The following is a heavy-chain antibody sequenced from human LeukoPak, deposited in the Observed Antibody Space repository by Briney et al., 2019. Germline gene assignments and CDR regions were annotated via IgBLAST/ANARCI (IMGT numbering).Heavy chain of an antibody. Sequence: GASVKVSCKASGYTFTGYYLHWVRQAPGQGLEWMGCVNPNSGDTNYAQKFQGSVTMTRDTSISTVYMELSRLRSDDTAMYYCARASGSYWWFDSWGQGTLVTVSS. D-gene: IGHD1-26*01. CDR1: GYTFTGYY. V-gene: IGHV1-2*02. CDR3: ARASGSYWWFDS. J-gene: IGHJ5*01. CDR2: VNPNSGDT.